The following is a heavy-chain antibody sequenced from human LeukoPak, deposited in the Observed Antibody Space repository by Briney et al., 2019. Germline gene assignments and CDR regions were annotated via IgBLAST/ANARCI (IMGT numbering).Heavy chain of an antibody. Sequence: SETLSLTYTVSGGSISIYFWSCIRQTPGKRLEWIAYISTSGTTNYTPSLKSRVTISVDTSKNQFSLKLSSVAAADTAVYYCVRGQFWSAYYTRSFYMDVWGKGTTVTVSS. CDR2: ISTSGTT. J-gene: IGHJ6*03. V-gene: IGHV4-4*09. CDR1: GGSISIYF. D-gene: IGHD3-3*02. CDR3: VRGQFWSAYYTRSFYMDV.